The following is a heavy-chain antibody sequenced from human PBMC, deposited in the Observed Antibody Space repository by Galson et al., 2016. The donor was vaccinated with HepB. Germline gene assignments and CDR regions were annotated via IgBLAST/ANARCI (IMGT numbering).Heavy chain of an antibody. CDR2: ISYDGTNK. Sequence: SLRLSCAASGFTFSTYAMNWVRQTPGKGLEWVAVISYDGTNKYYVDSVKGRFTISRDNSKNSLYLQMNSLRTEDTAVYYCVRGSGWYGGYYFDYWGQGTLVTVSS. V-gene: IGHV3-30*04. CDR1: GFTFSTYA. CDR3: VRGSGWYGGYYFDY. D-gene: IGHD6-19*01. J-gene: IGHJ4*02.